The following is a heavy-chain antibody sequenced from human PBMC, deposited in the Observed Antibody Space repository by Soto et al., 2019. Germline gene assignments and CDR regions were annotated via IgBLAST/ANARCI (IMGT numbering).Heavy chain of an antibody. D-gene: IGHD3-10*01. CDR1: GFTFSSYA. CDR2: ISASGGST. Sequence: EVQLLESGGDLVQPGGSLRLSCAASGFTFSSYAMSWVRQAPGKGLEWVSGISASGGSTYYVDSVKGRFTISRDNSKNKVYLEMNSLRAEDTAVYYCALIGEQLIGTKLRDCWGQGTLVAVSS. V-gene: IGHV3-23*01. CDR3: ALIGEQLIGTKLRDC. J-gene: IGHJ4*02.